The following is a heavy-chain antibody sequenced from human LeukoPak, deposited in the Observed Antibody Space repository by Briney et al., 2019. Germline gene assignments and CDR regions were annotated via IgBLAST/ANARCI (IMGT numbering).Heavy chain of an antibody. Sequence: GGSLRLSCAASGFTVSSNYMGWVRQAPGKGLEWVSVIYSGGDTYYADSVGGRFTVSRDNTKNTLYLQMNSLRVDDTAVYYCGKLKSSGYLIEYWGQGTLVTVSS. V-gene: IGHV3-53*01. CDR1: GFTVSSNY. J-gene: IGHJ4*02. D-gene: IGHD3-22*01. CDR3: GKLKSSGYLIEY. CDR2: IYSGGDT.